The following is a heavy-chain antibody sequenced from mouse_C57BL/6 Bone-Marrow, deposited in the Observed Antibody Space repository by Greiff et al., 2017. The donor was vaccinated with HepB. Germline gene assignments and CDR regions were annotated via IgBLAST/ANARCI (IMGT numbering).Heavy chain of an antibody. CDR2: IWRGGST. V-gene: IGHV2-5*01. J-gene: IGHJ4*01. CDR1: GFSLTSYG. CDR3: AKREITTVGAMDY. D-gene: IGHD1-1*01. Sequence: VKLVESGPGLVQPSQSLSITCTVSGFSLTSYGVHWVRQSPGKGLEWLGVIWRGGSTDYNAAFMSRLSITKDNSKSQVFFKMNSLQADDTAIYYCAKREITTVGAMDYWGQGTSVTVSS.